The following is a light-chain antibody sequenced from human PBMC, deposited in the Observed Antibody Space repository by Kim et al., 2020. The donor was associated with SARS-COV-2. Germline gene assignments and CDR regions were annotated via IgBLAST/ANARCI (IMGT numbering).Light chain of an antibody. Sequence: STTVGDKVTITCRASQNISRRLNWYQHIMGKAPKLLIYAASSLQSGVPSRFSGSGSGTDFTLTISSLQPEDFASYYCQQSYSMPYTFGQGTKLEI. CDR1: QNISRR. J-gene: IGKJ2*01. V-gene: IGKV1-39*01. CDR3: QQSYSMPYT. CDR2: AAS.